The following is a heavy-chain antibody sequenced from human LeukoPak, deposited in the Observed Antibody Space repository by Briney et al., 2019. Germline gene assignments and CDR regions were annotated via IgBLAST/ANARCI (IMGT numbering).Heavy chain of an antibody. J-gene: IGHJ3*02. CDR2: ISWNSGSI. V-gene: IGHV3-9*01. Sequence: PGGSLRLSCAASGFTFSSYAMHWVRQAPGKGLEWVSGISWNSGSIGYADSVKGRFTISRDNAKNSLYLQMNSLRAEDTALYYCAKEMTTVTNGAFDIWGQGTMVTVSS. CDR3: AKEMTTVTNGAFDI. CDR1: GFTFSSYA. D-gene: IGHD4-11*01.